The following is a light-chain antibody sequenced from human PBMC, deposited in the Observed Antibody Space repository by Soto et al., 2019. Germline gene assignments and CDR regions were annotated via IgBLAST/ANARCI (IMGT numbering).Light chain of an antibody. CDR2: DTF. J-gene: IGKJ2*01. Sequence: EIVLTQSPGTLSLSPGERGTLSCRASQTVSSSYFGWFQQRPGQAPRLLIYDTFYRATGIPDRFSASGSGTDFTLTISRLEPEDFAVYYCHQYSGPPYTVGQGTKLEI. CDR1: QTVSSSY. V-gene: IGKV3-20*01. CDR3: HQYSGPPYT.